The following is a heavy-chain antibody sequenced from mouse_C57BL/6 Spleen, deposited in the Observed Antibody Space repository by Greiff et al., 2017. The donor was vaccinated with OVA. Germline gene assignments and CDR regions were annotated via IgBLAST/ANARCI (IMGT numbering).Heavy chain of an antibody. J-gene: IGHJ2*01. V-gene: IGHV14-4*01. Sequence: VQLQQSGAELVRPGASVKLSCTASGFNIKDDYMHWVKQRPEQGLEWIGWIDPENGDTEYASKFQGKATITADTSSNTAYLQLSSLTSEDTAVYYCTHDGYYWDYWGQGTTLTVSS. CDR3: THDGYYWDY. CDR1: GFNIKDDY. CDR2: IDPENGDT. D-gene: IGHD2-3*01.